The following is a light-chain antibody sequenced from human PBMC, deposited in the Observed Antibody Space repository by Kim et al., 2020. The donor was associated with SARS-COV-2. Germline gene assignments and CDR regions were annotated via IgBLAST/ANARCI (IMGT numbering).Light chain of an antibody. CDR1: SSDVGGYNY. V-gene: IGLV2-14*03. CDR3: SSYTSSSTRV. CDR2: DVS. J-gene: IGLJ3*02. Sequence: QSALTQPASVSGSPGQSITISCTGTSSDVGGYNYVSWYQQNPGKAPKLMIYDVSNRPSGVSNRFSGSKSGNTASLTISGLQAEDEADYYCSSYTSSSTRVFGGGTQLTVL.